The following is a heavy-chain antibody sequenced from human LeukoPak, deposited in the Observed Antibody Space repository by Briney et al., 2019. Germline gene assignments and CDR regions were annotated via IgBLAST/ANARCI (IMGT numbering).Heavy chain of an antibody. CDR2: INHSENT. CDR3: AREGEQLGPYYFVY. V-gene: IGHV4-34*01. D-gene: IGHD6-6*01. Sequence: PSEALSLTCAVYGGSFSGYFWSWIRQPPGKGLEWIGEINHSENTNFNPSLKSRVTISVDTSKNQFSLKLSSVTAADTAVYYCAREGEQLGPYYFVYWGQGTLVTVSS. J-gene: IGHJ4*02. CDR1: GGSFSGYF.